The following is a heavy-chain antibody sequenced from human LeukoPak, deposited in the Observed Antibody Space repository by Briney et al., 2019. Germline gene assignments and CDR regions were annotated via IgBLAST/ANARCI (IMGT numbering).Heavy chain of an antibody. J-gene: IGHJ4*02. CDR3: ARDGPPEYYFDY. CDR2: IIPILGTA. V-gene: IGHV1-69*05. CDR1: GGTFSSYA. Sequence: ASVKVSCKASGGTFSSYAISWVRQAPGQGLEWMGGIIPILGTANYAQKFQGRVTITTDESTSTAYMELSSLRSEDTAVYYCARDGPPEYYFDYWGQGTLVTVSS.